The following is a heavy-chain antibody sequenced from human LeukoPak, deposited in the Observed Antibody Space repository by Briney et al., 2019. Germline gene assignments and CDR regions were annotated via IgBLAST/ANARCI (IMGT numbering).Heavy chain of an antibody. Sequence: PSETLSLTCTVSGGSITRYYWSWIRQPPGKGLEWIGYIYYSGSTNYNPSLKSRVTISVDTSKNQFSLKLSSVTAADTAIYYCARGGGFGSGYLLWGQGTLVTVTS. J-gene: IGHJ4*02. CDR1: GGSITRYY. CDR3: ARGGGFGSGYLL. CDR2: IYYSGST. V-gene: IGHV4-59*01. D-gene: IGHD3-22*01.